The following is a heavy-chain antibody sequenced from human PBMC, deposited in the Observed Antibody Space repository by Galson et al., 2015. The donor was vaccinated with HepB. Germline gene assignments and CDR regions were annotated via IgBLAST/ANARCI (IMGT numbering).Heavy chain of an antibody. CDR3: ARVYSGYEGLFDP. D-gene: IGHD5-12*01. Sequence: SVKVSCKASGYTFTGYYMHWVRQAPGQGLEWMGRINPNSGGTNYAQKFQGRVTMTRDTSISTAYMELSRLRSDDTAVYYCARVYSGYEGLFDPWGQGTLVTVSS. CDR1: GYTFTGYY. J-gene: IGHJ5*02. CDR2: INPNSGGT. V-gene: IGHV1-2*06.